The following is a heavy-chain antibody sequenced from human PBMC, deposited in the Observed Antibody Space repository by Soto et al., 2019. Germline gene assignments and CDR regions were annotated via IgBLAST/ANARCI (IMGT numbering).Heavy chain of an antibody. V-gene: IGHV4-34*01. Sequence: ASETLSLTCAVYGGSFSGYYWSWIRQPPGKGLEWIGEINHSGSTNYNPSLKSRVTISVDTSKNQFSLKLSSVTAADTAVYYCARASMGYFDYWGQGTLVTVS. J-gene: IGHJ4*02. D-gene: IGHD3-16*01. CDR2: INHSGST. CDR3: ARASMGYFDY. CDR1: GGSFSGYY.